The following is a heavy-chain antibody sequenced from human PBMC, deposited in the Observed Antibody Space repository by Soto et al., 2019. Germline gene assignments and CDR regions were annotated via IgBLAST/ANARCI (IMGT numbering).Heavy chain of an antibody. J-gene: IGHJ4*02. CDR2: ISAYNGNT. CDR1: CYTFTSYG. Sequence: ASVKVSCKASCYTFTSYGISWVRQAPGQGLEWMGWISAYNGNTNYAQKLQGRVTMTTDTSTSTAYMELRSLRSDDTAVYYCARDLMVRGVITPIPPPLIDYWGQGTLVTVSS. CDR3: ARDLMVRGVITPIPPPLIDY. D-gene: IGHD3-10*01. V-gene: IGHV1-18*01.